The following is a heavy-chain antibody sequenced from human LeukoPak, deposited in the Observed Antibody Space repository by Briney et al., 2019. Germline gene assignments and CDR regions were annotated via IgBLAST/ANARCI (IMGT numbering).Heavy chain of an antibody. D-gene: IGHD3-10*01. Sequence: GGSLRLSCAASGFTFSNAWMSWVCQAPGKGLEWVGRIKSKSDGGTTDYITPVKGRFTISRDDSKNMLYLQMNSLKTEDSALYYCTTMLFGELLHWGQGTLVTVSS. CDR1: GFTFSNAW. CDR3: TTMLFGELLH. V-gene: IGHV3-15*01. J-gene: IGHJ4*02. CDR2: IKSKSDGGTT.